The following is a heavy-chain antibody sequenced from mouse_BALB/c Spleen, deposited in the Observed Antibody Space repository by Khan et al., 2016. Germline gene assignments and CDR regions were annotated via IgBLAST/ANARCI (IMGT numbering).Heavy chain of an antibody. Sequence: QIQLVQSGPELKQPGETVKISCKASGYTFTNSGMNWVKQAPGKGLKWVGWINTYTGEPTYADDFKGRFAFSLETSASTAYLQINNLKNEDMTTYFCAIGARVTTGWYFDVWVAGTSVTVSS. CDR1: GYTFTNSG. J-gene: IGHJ1*01. CDR2: INTYTGEP. CDR3: AIGARVTTGWYFDV. D-gene: IGHD2-2*01. V-gene: IGHV9-1*02.